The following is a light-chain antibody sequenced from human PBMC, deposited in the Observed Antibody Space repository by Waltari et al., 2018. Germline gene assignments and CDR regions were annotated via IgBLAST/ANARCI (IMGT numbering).Light chain of an antibody. CDR3: QSYDSNNYVI. CDR1: SGNIPSPY. J-gene: IGLJ2*01. Sequence: NFMLTQPRSVSESPGKTVTISCTRSSGNIPSPYLPWYQQRPGSSPTTVIYEDYHRPSGVPDRFSASFDSSSNSASLTISGLKTEDEADYYCQSYDSNNYVIFGGGTKLTVL. CDR2: EDY. V-gene: IGLV6-57*01.